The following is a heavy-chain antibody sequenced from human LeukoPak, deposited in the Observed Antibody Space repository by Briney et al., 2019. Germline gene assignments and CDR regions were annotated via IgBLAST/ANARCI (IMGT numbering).Heavy chain of an antibody. D-gene: IGHD5-12*01. Sequence: GGSLRLSCAASGFPFSGYWMHWVRQAPGKGLVWVSRIDDDGAGTTYADSVKGRFTISRDNAKNALYLQMNSLRVEDTAVYYCARSASGYDAWGQGTLVTVSS. V-gene: IGHV3-74*01. CDR1: GFPFSGYW. J-gene: IGHJ5*02. CDR2: IDDDGAGT. CDR3: ARSASGYDA.